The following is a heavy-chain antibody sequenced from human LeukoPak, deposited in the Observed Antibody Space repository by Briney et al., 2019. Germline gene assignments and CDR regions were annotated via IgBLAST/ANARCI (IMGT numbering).Heavy chain of an antibody. V-gene: IGHV3-7*01. Sequence: GGSLGLSCSASGFTLSGHWMTWVRQAPGKGLEWVANINEDGSEKYYVDSVKGRFTFSRNNAKNSLYLQMNSLRVEDTAVYYCARHIPGGNNDFDYWGQGTLVTVSS. CDR2: INEDGSEK. J-gene: IGHJ4*02. CDR3: ARHIPGGNNDFDY. CDR1: GFTLSGHW. D-gene: IGHD1/OR15-1a*01.